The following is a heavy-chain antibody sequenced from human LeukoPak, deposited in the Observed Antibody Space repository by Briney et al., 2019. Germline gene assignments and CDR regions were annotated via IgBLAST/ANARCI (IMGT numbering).Heavy chain of an antibody. CDR2: IYYSGST. CDR1: GGSMNSYY. V-gene: IGHV4-59*08. D-gene: IGHD2-15*01. J-gene: IGHJ4*02. Sequence: PSETLSLTCSVSGGSMNSYYWSWIRQSPGKGLEWIGYIYYSGSTNYNPSLKSRVTISVDTSKNQFSLKLSSVTAADTAVYYCARLRGYCSGGSCYSWVIFDYWGQGTLVTVSS. CDR3: ARLRGYCSGGSCYSWVIFDY.